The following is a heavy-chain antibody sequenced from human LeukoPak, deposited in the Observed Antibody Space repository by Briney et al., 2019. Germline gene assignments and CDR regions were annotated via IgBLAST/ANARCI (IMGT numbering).Heavy chain of an antibody. D-gene: IGHD2-15*01. CDR2: ISGTGRTT. J-gene: IGHJ4*02. CDR1: GFTFSSYA. V-gene: IGHV3-23*01. CDR3: ASNREVVGAAIY. Sequence: PAGSLRLSCAASGFTFSSYAMSWVRQAPGKGLEWVSSISGTGRTTYYADSVKGRFPISRDNSKKMVYLQLNSLRAEDTAIYYCASNREVVGAAIYWGQGIMVTVSS.